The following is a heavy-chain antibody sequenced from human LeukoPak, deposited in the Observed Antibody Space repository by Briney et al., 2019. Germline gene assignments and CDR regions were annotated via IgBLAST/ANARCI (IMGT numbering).Heavy chain of an antibody. CDR2: IRSKAYGGTT. CDR3: TRALTYYYDSSGFPRGYYFDY. Sequence: HTGGSLRLSCTASGFTFGDYAMSWVRQAPGKGLEWVGFIRSKAYGGTTEYAASVKGRFTISRDDSKSIAYLQMNSLKTEDTAVYYCTRALTYYYDSSGFPRGYYFDYWGQGTLVTVSS. CDR1: GFTFGDYA. J-gene: IGHJ4*02. D-gene: IGHD3-22*01. V-gene: IGHV3-49*04.